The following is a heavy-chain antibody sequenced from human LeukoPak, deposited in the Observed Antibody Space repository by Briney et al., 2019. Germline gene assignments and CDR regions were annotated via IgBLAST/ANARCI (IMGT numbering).Heavy chain of an antibody. CDR1: GYSFTSYW. CDR2: IYPGDSDT. CDR3: ARTLGYYDSSGYRRGWYFDY. J-gene: IGHJ4*02. Sequence: GESLKTSCKGSGYSFTSYWIGWVRQMPGKGLEWMGIIYPGDSDTRYSPSFQGQVTISADKSISTAYLQWSSLKASDTAMYCCARTLGYYDSSGYRRGWYFDYWGQGTLVTVSS. V-gene: IGHV5-51*01. D-gene: IGHD3-22*01.